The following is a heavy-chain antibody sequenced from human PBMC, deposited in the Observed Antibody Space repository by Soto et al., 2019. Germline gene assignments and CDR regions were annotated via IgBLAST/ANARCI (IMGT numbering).Heavy chain of an antibody. Sequence: GSGPTLVNPTQTLTLTCTFSGFSLSTSGMCVSWIRQPPGKALEWLALIDWDDDKYYSTSLKTRLTISKDTSKNQVVLTMTNMDPVGTATYYCARMGGSGYSYGSPFDYWGQGTLVTVSS. CDR3: ARMGGSGYSYGSPFDY. CDR2: IDWDDDK. V-gene: IGHV2-70*01. J-gene: IGHJ4*02. CDR1: GFSLSTSGMC. D-gene: IGHD5-18*01.